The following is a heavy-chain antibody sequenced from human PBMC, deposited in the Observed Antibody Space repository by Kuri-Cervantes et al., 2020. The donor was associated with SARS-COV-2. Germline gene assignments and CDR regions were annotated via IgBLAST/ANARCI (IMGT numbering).Heavy chain of an antibody. J-gene: IGHJ3*02. CDR2: INPNSGGT. D-gene: IGHD3-10*01. Sequence: ASVKVSCKASGYTFTGYYMHWVRQAPGQGLEWMGWINPNSGGTNYAQKLQGRVTMTTDTSTSTAYMELRSLRSDDTAVYYCARDKIPMVRSTDAFDMWGQGTMVTVSS. CDR1: GYTFTGYY. CDR3: ARDKIPMVRSTDAFDM. V-gene: IGHV1-2*02.